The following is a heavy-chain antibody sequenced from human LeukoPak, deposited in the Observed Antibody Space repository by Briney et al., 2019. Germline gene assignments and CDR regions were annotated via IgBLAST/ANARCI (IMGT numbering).Heavy chain of an antibody. CDR1: GYIFTSYW. CDR3: ASSKYYDILTGYYNGLDY. Sequence: GESLKISCKGSGYIFTSYWISWVRQLPGKGLEWMGRIDPSDSYTNYSPSFQGHVTISADKSISTAYLQWSSLKASDTAMYYCASSKYYDILTGYYNGLDYWGQGTLVTVSS. J-gene: IGHJ4*02. CDR2: IDPSDSYT. V-gene: IGHV5-10-1*01. D-gene: IGHD3-9*01.